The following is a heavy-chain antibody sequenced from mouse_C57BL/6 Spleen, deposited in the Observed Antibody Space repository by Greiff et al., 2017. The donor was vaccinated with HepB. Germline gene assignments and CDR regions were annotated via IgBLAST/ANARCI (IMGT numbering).Heavy chain of an antibody. CDR2: IHPNSGST. V-gene: IGHV1-64*01. Sequence: QVQLQQPGAELVKPGASVKLSCKASGYTFTSYWMHWVKQRPGQGLEWIGMIHPNSGSTNYNEKFKSKATQTVDKSSSTAYMQLSSLTSEDSAVYYCASRGIYDGYYFDYWGQGTTLTVSS. D-gene: IGHD2-3*01. CDR1: GYTFTSYW. CDR3: ASRGIYDGYYFDY. J-gene: IGHJ2*01.